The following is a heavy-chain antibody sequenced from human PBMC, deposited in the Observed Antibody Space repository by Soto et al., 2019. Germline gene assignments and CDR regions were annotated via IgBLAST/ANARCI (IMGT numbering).Heavy chain of an antibody. D-gene: IGHD3-10*01. Sequence: SETLSLTCTVSGGSISSYYWSWIRQPPGKGLEWIGYIYCSGSTNYNPSLKSRVTISVDTSKNQFSLKLSSVTAADTAVYYCARAGYYGSGSYYNVFWFDPWGQGTLVTVSS. J-gene: IGHJ5*02. CDR2: IYCSGST. CDR1: GGSISSYY. CDR3: ARAGYYGSGSYYNVFWFDP. V-gene: IGHV4-59*01.